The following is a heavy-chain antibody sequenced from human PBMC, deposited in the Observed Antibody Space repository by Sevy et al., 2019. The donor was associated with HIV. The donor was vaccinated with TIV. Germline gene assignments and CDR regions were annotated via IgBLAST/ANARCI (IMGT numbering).Heavy chain of an antibody. CDR2: INPRGDTT. CDR3: AGGGYYYASGTYSYSYYYMGV. V-gene: IGHV1-46*01. CDR1: GYSISDYY. Sequence: ASVKVSCKASGYSISDYYMHWVRQAPGQGLEWMGIINPRGDTTKYAQKFQGRVTMTRDTSTSTVYMDLGSLRSEDTAVYYCAGGGYYYASGTYSYSYYYMGVWGKGTTVTVSS. J-gene: IGHJ6*03. D-gene: IGHD3-10*01.